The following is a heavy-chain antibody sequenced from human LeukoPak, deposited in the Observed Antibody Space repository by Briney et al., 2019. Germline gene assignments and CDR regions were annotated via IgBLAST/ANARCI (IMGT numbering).Heavy chain of an antibody. J-gene: IGHJ5*02. Sequence: SETLSLTCTVSGGSISSYYWSWIRQPPGKGLEWIGYIYYSGSTNYNPSLKSRVTISVDTSKNQFSLKLSSVTAADTAVYYCARDSNYALDPWGQGTLVTVSS. CDR2: IYYSGST. V-gene: IGHV4-59*01. D-gene: IGHD1-7*01. CDR3: ARDSNYALDP. CDR1: GGSISSYY.